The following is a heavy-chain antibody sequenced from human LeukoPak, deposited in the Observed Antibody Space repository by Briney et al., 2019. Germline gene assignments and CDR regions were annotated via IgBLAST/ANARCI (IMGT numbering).Heavy chain of an antibody. J-gene: IGHJ4*02. V-gene: IGHV1-69*13. D-gene: IGHD3-22*01. CDR2: IIPIFGTA. CDR1: GYTFTSYD. Sequence: SVKVSCKASGYTFTSYDINWVRQATGQGLEWMGGIIPIFGTANYAQKFQGRVTITADESTSTAYMELSSLRSEDTAVYYCARGIHYYDRLLDYWGQGTLVTVSS. CDR3: ARGIHYYDRLLDY.